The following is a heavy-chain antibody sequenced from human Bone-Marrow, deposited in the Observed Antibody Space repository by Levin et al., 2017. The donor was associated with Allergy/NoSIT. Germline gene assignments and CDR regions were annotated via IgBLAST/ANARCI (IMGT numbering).Heavy chain of an antibody. Sequence: LSLTCAASGFPFSPYWMSWVRQAPGKGLEWVANIGQDGSEKYYVDSVKGRFTISRDDAKNSLYLQMNSLRAEDTAVYYCARLIYSGTFDYWGQGTLVTVSS. CDR1: GFPFSPYW. CDR2: IGQDGSEK. CDR3: ARLIYSGTFDY. D-gene: IGHD2-15*01. V-gene: IGHV3-7*03. J-gene: IGHJ4*02.